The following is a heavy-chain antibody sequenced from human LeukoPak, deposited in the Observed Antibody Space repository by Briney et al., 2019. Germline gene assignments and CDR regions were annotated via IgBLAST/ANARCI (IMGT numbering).Heavy chain of an antibody. CDR2: ISYDGSNK. D-gene: IGHD3-3*01. CDR1: GFTFSSYA. J-gene: IGHJ4*02. CDR3: ARTDTIFGVAGSEYYFDY. V-gene: IGHV3-30-3*01. Sequence: PGGSLRLSCAASGFTFSSYAMHWVRQAPGKGLEWVAVISYDGSNKYYADSVKGRFTISRDNSKNTLYLQMNSLRAEDTAVYYCARTDTIFGVAGSEYYFDYWGQGTLVTVSS.